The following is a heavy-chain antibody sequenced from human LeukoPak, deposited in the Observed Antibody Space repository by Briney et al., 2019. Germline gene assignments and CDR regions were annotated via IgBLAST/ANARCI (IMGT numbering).Heavy chain of an antibody. D-gene: IGHD5-12*01. CDR3: AKDPYSGYGRWYFDY. CDR2: ISSDSSSFK. CDR1: GFTFSSYH. J-gene: IGHJ4*02. V-gene: IGHV3-21*04. Sequence: GGSLRLSCAASGFTFSSYHFHWVRQAPGKGLEWVSSISSDSSSFKYYAHSVQGRFTISRDNARNSMYLQMNSLRAEDTAVYYCAKDPYSGYGRWYFDYWGQGTLVTVSS.